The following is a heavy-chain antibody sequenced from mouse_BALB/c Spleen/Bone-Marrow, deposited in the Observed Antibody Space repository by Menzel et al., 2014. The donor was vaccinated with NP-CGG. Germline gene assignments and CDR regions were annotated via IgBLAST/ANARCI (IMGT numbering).Heavy chain of an antibody. CDR1: GYTFTSYW. D-gene: IGHD2-3*01. V-gene: IGHV1-69*02. J-gene: IGHJ4*01. CDR3: ARWLLRYYAMDD. CDR2: IDPSDSYT. Sequence: QVQLKESGAELVKPGASVKLSCKASGYTFTSYWMHWVKQRPGQGLEWIGEIDPSDSYTNYNQKLKGKATLTVDKSSSTAYMQLSSLTSEDSAVYFCARWLLRYYAMDDWGQGTSVTVSS.